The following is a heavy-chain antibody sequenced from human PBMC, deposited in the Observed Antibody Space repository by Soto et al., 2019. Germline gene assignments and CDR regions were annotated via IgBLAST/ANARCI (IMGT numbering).Heavy chain of an antibody. D-gene: IGHD3-3*01. V-gene: IGHV4-34*01. Sequence: SETLSLTCAVYGGSFSGYYWSWIRQPPGKGLEWIGEINHSGSTNYNPSLRSRVTISVDTSKNQLSLKLSSVTAADTAVYYCARGRYYDFWSGGYGMDVWGQGTTVTVSS. CDR2: INHSGST. J-gene: IGHJ6*02. CDR1: GGSFSGYY. CDR3: ARGRYYDFWSGGYGMDV.